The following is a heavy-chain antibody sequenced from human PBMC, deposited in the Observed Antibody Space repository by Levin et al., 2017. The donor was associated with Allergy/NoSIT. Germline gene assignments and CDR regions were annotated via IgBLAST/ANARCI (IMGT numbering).Heavy chain of an antibody. CDR2: ISYDGSNK. CDR1: GFTFSSYA. V-gene: IGHV3-30-3*01. J-gene: IGHJ4*02. CDR3: ASTRTSFRYSGSYLDY. D-gene: IGHD1-26*01. Sequence: LSLTCAASGFTFSSYAMHWVRQAPGKGLEWVAVISYDGSNKYYADSVKGRFTISRDNSKNTLYLQMNSLRAEDTAVYYCASTRTSFRYSGSYLDYWGQGTLVTVSS.